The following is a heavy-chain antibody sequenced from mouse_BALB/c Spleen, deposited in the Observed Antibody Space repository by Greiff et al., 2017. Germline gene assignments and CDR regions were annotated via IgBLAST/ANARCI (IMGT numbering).Heavy chain of an antibody. CDR2: ISSGGSYT. J-gene: IGHJ3*01. D-gene: IGHD1-1*01. CDR3: ANYYGSTAWFAY. CDR1: GFTFSSYT. Sequence: EVMLVESGGGLVKPGGSLKLSCAASGFTFSSYTMSWVRQTPEKRLEWVATISSGGSYTYYPDSVKGRFTISRDNAKNTLYLQMSSLKSEDTAMYYCANYYGSTAWFAYWGQGTLVTVSA. V-gene: IGHV5-6-4*01.